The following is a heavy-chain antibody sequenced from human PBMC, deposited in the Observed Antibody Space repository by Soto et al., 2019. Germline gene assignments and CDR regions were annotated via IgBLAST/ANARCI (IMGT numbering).Heavy chain of an antibody. CDR1: GYTFTSYG. V-gene: IGHV1-18*01. D-gene: IGHD2-15*01. CDR2: ISAYNGNT. CDR3: AREERSGYCSGGSCYSLSNWFDP. Sequence: ASVKVSCKASGYTFTSYGISWVRQAPGQGLEWMGLISAYNGNTNYAQKLQGRVTMTTDTSTSTAYMELRSLRSDDTAVYYCAREERSGYCSGGSCYSLSNWFDPWGQGTLVTVSS. J-gene: IGHJ5*02.